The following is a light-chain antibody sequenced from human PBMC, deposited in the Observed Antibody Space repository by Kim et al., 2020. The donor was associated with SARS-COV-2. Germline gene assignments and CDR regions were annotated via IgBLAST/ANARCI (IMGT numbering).Light chain of an antibody. V-gene: IGKV3-20*01. J-gene: IGKJ5*01. CDR3: QQYGSAPPT. Sequence: SPGDRATLSCRASQSISSNYIACYQKKPGQAPRLVIYDAFSRATVIPDRFSGSGSGTDFTLTISRLEPEDFAVYHCQQYGSAPPTFGQGTRLEIK. CDR1: QSISSNY. CDR2: DAF.